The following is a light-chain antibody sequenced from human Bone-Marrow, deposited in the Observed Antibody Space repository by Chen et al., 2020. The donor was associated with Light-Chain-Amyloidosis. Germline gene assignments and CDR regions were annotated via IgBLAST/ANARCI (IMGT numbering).Light chain of an antibody. V-gene: IGLV2-14*01. J-gene: IGLJ1*01. CDR3: SSYTITNTLV. CDR2: EVT. Sequence: QSALTQPASVLGPPGQSITISCTGTSSDVGGDNHVSWYQQHPDKAPKLMIYEVTNRPSWVPDRFSGSKSDNTASLTISGLQTEDEADYFCSSYTITNTLVFGSGTRVTVL. CDR1: SSDVGGDNH.